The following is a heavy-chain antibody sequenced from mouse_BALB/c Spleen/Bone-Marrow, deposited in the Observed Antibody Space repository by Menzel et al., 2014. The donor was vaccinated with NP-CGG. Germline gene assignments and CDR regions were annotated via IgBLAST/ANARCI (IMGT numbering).Heavy chain of an antibody. CDR1: GFNITDTY. V-gene: IGHV14-3*02. CDR2: IDPTNGNT. CDR3: ARYYIGSSDFDY. J-gene: IGHJ2*01. D-gene: IGHD1-1*01. Sequence: VQLAESGAELVKPGASVKLSCTASGFNITDTYMHWVKQRPEQGLEWIGGIDPTNGNTKYDPKFQGKAPITADTSSNNACLQLSSLTSEDAAGYYCARYYIGSSDFDYWGQGTPVTVSS.